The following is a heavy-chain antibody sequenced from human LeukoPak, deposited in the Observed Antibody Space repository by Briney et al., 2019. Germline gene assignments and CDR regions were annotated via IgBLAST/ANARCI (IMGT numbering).Heavy chain of an antibody. D-gene: IGHD4-17*01. Sequence: ASVNVSCKASGYTFTSYGISWMRQAPGQGLEWMGWISAYNGNTNYAQKLQGRVTMTTDTSTSTAYMELRSLRSDDTAVYYCAREWAYGDYVNLDYWGQGTLVTVSS. CDR3: AREWAYGDYVNLDY. CDR1: GYTFTSYG. J-gene: IGHJ4*02. V-gene: IGHV1-18*01. CDR2: ISAYNGNT.